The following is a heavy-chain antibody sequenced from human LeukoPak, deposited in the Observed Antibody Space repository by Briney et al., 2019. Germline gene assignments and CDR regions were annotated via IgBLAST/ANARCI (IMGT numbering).Heavy chain of an antibody. V-gene: IGHV3-21*01. CDR2: ISSSSSYI. D-gene: IGHD3-22*01. CDR1: GFIFSSYT. J-gene: IGHJ4*02. CDR3: AGRNYYDSSAYPPVDY. Sequence: GGSLRLSCAASGFIFSSYTMNWVRQAPGKGLEWVSSISSSSSYIYYADSVKGRFTISRDNAKNSLYLQMNSLRAEDTAVYYCAGRNYYDSSAYPPVDYWGQGTLVTVSS.